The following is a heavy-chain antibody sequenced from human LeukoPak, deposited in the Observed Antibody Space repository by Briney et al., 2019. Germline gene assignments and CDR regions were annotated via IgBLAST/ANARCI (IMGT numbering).Heavy chain of an antibody. CDR2: IYSGGST. CDR1: GFTVSSNY. D-gene: IGHD2-2*01. CDR3: ARGSPIVVVPAAKVYYGMDV. Sequence: GGSLRLSCAASGFTVSSNYMSWVSQAPGKGLEWVSVIYSGGSTYYADSVKGRFTISRDNSKNTLYLQMNSLRAEDTAVYYCARGSPIVVVPAAKVYYGMDVWGQGTTVTVSS. V-gene: IGHV3-53*01. J-gene: IGHJ6*02.